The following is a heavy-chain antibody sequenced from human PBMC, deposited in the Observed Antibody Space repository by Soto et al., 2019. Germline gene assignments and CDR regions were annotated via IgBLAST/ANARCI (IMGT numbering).Heavy chain of an antibody. CDR2: INHSGNT. D-gene: IGHD3-22*01. Sequence: PSETLSLTCAVYGASLSDNYCNWLRQPPGKGLEWIGEINHSGNTNYNPSLRSRVTISVDTSKSQFSLKLSSVTAADTAVYYCARDRAYYESSGLYFDYWGQGTLVTVSS. V-gene: IGHV4-34*01. CDR3: ARDRAYYESSGLYFDY. J-gene: IGHJ4*02. CDR1: GASLSDNY.